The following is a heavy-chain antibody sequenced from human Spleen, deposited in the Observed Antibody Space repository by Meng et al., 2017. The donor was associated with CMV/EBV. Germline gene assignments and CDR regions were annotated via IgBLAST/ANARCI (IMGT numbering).Heavy chain of an antibody. V-gene: IGHV1-69*10. Sequence: SGGAFSKYSISWVRQAPGQGPGWMGEIILMAGLVDYAQKFQDRVTITADKSTSTVYMELNSLTSEDTAVYYCARVRIAEAGTDFDYWGQGALVTVSS. CDR3: ARVRIAEAGTDFDY. J-gene: IGHJ4*02. D-gene: IGHD6-19*01. CDR1: GGAFSKYS. CDR2: IILMAGLV.